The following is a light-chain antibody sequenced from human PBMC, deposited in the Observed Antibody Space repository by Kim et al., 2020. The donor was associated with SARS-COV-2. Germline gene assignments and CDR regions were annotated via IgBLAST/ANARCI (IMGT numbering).Light chain of an antibody. CDR2: AAS. CDR1: QSISSY. Sequence: ASVGDRVTITCRASQSISSYLNWYQQKPGKAPKLLIYAASSLQSGVPSRFSGSGSGTDFTLTISSLQPGDFATYYCQQSSSTPWTFGQGTKVDIK. J-gene: IGKJ1*01. V-gene: IGKV1-39*01. CDR3: QQSSSTPWT.